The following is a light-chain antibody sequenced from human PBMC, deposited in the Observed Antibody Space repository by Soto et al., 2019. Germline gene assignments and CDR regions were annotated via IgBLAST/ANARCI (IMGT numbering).Light chain of an antibody. V-gene: IGKV3-15*01. Sequence: EVVMTQSPATLSVSPGERATLSCRASQSVNANLAWYQQMPGQAPRLLIHGASNRATGIPARFSGSGFGTEFILPISSLQSEDFAVYYCQQYNTCLWTFGQGTKVEI. J-gene: IGKJ1*01. CDR3: QQYNTCLWT. CDR1: QSVNAN. CDR2: GAS.